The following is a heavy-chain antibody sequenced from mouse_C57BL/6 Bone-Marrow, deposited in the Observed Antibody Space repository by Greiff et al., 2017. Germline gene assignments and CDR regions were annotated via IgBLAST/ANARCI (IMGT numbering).Heavy chain of an antibody. CDR1: GFTFSSYG. Sequence: EVKVVESGGDLVKPGGSLKLSCAASGFTFSSYGMSWVRQTPDKRLEWVATISSGGSYTYYPDSVKGRFTISRDKAKNTLYLQMSSLKSEDTAMYYCARVITTVVARGYFDYWGQGTTLTVSS. V-gene: IGHV5-6*01. CDR3: ARVITTVVARGYFDY. D-gene: IGHD1-1*01. CDR2: ISSGGSYT. J-gene: IGHJ2*01.